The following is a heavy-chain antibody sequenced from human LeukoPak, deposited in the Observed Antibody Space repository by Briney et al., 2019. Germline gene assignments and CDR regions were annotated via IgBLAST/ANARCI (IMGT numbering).Heavy chain of an antibody. J-gene: IGHJ3*02. CDR3: AITPYQPVDAFDI. Sequence: ASEKVPYKACGYSFISWGLRWVRQAPAQGREWMGWISCYNSNTSYAHKFQRNVTMTKDTSTSTAYMELRSRRPDDTAVYYSAITPYQPVDAFDIWGQKTMFTVSA. CDR2: ISCYNSNT. CDR1: GYSFISWG. V-gene: IGHV1-18*01. D-gene: IGHD2-2*01.